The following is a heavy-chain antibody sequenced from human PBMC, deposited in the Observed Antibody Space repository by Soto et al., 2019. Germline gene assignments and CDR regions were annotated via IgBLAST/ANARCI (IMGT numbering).Heavy chain of an antibody. CDR2: IDSGGGGT. CDR1: GFTLGTYV. Sequence: EVQLLESGGGLVQPGGSLRLSCAASGFTLGTYVMSWVRQAPGKGLEWVSGIDSGGGGTYYADSVKGRFTIPRDNSKNTLSLQMNGLRAEDTAVFYCAKGPEQLVHGVFDYWGQGTLVNVSS. D-gene: IGHD6-6*01. V-gene: IGHV3-23*01. J-gene: IGHJ4*02. CDR3: AKGPEQLVHGVFDY.